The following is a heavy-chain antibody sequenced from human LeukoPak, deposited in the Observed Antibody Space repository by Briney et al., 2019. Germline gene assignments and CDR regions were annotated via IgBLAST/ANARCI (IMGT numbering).Heavy chain of an antibody. CDR2: INHSGST. CDR3: ARGYCSGGSCYSRRGFKFDP. D-gene: IGHD2-15*01. Sequence: SETLSLTCAVYGGFFSGYYWSWIRQPPGKGLEWIGEINHSGSTNYNPSLKSRVTISVDTSKNQFSLKLSSVTAADTAVYYCARGYCSGGSCYSRRGFKFDPWGQGTLVTVSS. V-gene: IGHV4-34*01. J-gene: IGHJ5*02. CDR1: GGFFSGYY.